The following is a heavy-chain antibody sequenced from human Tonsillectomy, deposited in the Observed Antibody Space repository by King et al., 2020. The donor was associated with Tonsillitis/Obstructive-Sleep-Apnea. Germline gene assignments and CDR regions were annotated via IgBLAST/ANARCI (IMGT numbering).Heavy chain of an antibody. V-gene: IGHV2-70*11. CDR3: ARTSCTSSRAHYFDS. D-gene: IGHD2-2*01. J-gene: IGHJ4*02. CDR1: GFSLSTSEMC. CDR2: IDWDDDK. Sequence: VTLKESGPALVKPTQTLTLTCTFSGFSLSTSEMCVSWIRQPPGKALEWLARIDWDDDKYYRTSLKTRLTISKDTSKNQVVLTMTNMDPVDTATYYCARTSCTSSRAHYFDSWGQGTLVTVSS.